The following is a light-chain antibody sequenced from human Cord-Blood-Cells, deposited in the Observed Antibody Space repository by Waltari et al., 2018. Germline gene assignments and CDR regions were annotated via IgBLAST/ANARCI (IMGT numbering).Light chain of an antibody. CDR3: AAWDDSLSGWV. J-gene: IGLJ3*02. Sequence: QSVLTQPPSASGTPGQRVTISCSGSRSNIGSNYVYCYQQLPGTAPKLLIYRNNQRPSGVTDRFSGSKSGTSASLAISGLRSEDEADYYCAAWDDSLSGWVFGGGTKLTVL. CDR2: RNN. V-gene: IGLV1-47*01. CDR1: RSNIGSNY.